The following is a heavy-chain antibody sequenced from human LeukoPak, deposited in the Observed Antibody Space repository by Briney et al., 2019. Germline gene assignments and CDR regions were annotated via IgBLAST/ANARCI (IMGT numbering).Heavy chain of an antibody. CDR3: ARASGSSYYYGMDV. J-gene: IGHJ6*02. CDR2: IKQDGSGK. Sequence: PGGSLRLSCAASGFTLSTHCMSWVRQVPGKGLEWVASIKQDGSGKYYVGSVKGRFTIFRDNAQNSLYLQMNSLRADDTAVYYCARASGSSYYYGMDVWGQGTTVTVSS. V-gene: IGHV3-7*01. CDR1: GFTLSTHC. D-gene: IGHD3-10*01.